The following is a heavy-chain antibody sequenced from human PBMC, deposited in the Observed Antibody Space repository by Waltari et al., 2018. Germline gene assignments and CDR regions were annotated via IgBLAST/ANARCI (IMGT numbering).Heavy chain of an antibody. CDR3: AREVAARSPLRPYYYYGMDV. CDR2: IIPILGIA. CDR1: GGTFSSYT. V-gene: IGHV1-69*08. D-gene: IGHD6-6*01. J-gene: IGHJ6*02. Sequence: QVQLVQSGAEVKKPGSSVKVSCKASGGTFSSYTISWVRRAHGQGLEWMGRIIPILGIANYAQKFQGRVTITADKSTSTAYMELSSLRSEDTAVYYCAREVAARSPLRPYYYYGMDVWGQGTTVTVSS.